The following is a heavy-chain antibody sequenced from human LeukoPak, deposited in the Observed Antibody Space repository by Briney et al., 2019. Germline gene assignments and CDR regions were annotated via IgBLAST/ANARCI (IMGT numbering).Heavy chain of an antibody. D-gene: IGHD3-10*01. Sequence: KPSGTLSLTCAVSGGSISSSNWWSWVRQPPGKGLEWIGEIYHSGSTNYNPSLKSRVTISVDKSKNQFSLKLSSVTAADTAVYYCARVGGTNYYYYGMDVWGQGTTVTVSS. CDR3: ARVGGTNYYYYGMDV. CDR2: IYHSGST. V-gene: IGHV4-4*02. J-gene: IGHJ6*02. CDR1: GGSISSSNW.